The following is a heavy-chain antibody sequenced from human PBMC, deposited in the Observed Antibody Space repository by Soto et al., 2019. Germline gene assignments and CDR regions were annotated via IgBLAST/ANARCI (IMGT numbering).Heavy chain of an antibody. CDR2: IHYSGST. Sequence: SETLSLTCIVSGVSISSNYWSWIRQPPGQGLEWIGYIHYSGSTNFNPSLKNRVVMSVDTSKNQFSLRLSSVTAADTAVYYCARSYPNAVFGVVPSRGLDVWGQGATVTVSS. CDR1: GVSISSNY. J-gene: IGHJ6*02. D-gene: IGHD3-3*01. V-gene: IGHV4-59*01. CDR3: ARSYPNAVFGVVPSRGLDV.